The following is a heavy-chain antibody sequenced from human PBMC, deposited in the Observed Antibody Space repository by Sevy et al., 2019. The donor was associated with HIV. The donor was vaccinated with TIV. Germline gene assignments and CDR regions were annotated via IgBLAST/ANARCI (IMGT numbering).Heavy chain of an antibody. CDR1: GFTFTNTW. CDR3: TTGDPYNRYGYMRPYFFDY. V-gene: IGHV3-15*01. J-gene: IGHJ4*02. Sequence: GGSLRLSCAASGFTFTNTWMSWVRQAPGKGLEWVGRIKSKTEGGTGDYAAPVKGRFSISREDSNNTLYLQMNSLKTEDTAVYYCTTGDPYNRYGYMRPYFFDYWGQGTLVTVSS. D-gene: IGHD5-18*01. CDR2: IKSKTEGGTG.